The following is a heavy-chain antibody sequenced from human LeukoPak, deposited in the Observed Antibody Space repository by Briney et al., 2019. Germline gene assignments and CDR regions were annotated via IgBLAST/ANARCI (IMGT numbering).Heavy chain of an antibody. D-gene: IGHD6-13*01. CDR3: ARVRIAAAGTGWFDP. J-gene: IGHJ5*02. V-gene: IGHV4-4*07. Sequence: SETLSLTCTVSGGSISSYYWSWIRQPAGKGLEWIGRIYTSGSTNYNPSLKSRVTISVDKSKNQFPLKLSSVTAADTAVYYCARVRIAAAGTGWFDPWGQGTLVTVSS. CDR1: GGSISSYY. CDR2: IYTSGST.